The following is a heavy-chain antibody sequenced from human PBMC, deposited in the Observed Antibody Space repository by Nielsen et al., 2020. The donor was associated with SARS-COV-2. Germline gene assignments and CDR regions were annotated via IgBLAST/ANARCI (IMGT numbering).Heavy chain of an antibody. CDR1: GFTFSSYA. CDR2: ISGSGGST. J-gene: IGHJ6*02. Sequence: GGSLRLSCAASGFTFSSYAMSWVRQAPGKGLEWVSAISGSGGSTYYADSVKGRFTISRDNSKNTLYLHMNSLRAEDTAVYYCAKARLVVPAARRNYYYYGMDVWGQGTTVTVSS. CDR3: AKARLVVPAARRNYYYYGMDV. V-gene: IGHV3-23*01. D-gene: IGHD2-2*01.